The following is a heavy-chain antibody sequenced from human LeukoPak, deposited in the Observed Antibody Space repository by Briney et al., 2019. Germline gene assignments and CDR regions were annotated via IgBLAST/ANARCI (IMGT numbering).Heavy chain of an antibody. Sequence: ASVKVSCKASGYTFTSYDINWVRQATGQGLEWMGWMNPNSGNTGYAQKFQGRVTMTRGTSINTAYTELNSLTSEDTAVYYCARSSVGARRRIDYWGQGTLVTVSS. V-gene: IGHV1-8*01. CDR3: ARSSVGARRRIDY. CDR2: MNPNSGNT. D-gene: IGHD1-26*01. CDR1: GYTFTSYD. J-gene: IGHJ4*02.